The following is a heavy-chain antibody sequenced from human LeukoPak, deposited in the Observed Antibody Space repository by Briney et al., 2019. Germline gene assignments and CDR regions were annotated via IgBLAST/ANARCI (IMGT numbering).Heavy chain of an antibody. CDR3: AREGSRFLLYNWFDP. CDR1: GGSIRSYY. D-gene: IGHD3-16*01. CDR2: IYNSGST. J-gene: IGHJ5*02. V-gene: IGHV4-4*08. Sequence: SETLSLTCTVSGGSIRSYYWSWIRQPPGKGLEWIGYIYNSGSTHYNPSLKSRVTISVDTSKNQFSLKLSSVTAADTAVYYCAREGSRFLLYNWFDPWGQGTLVTVSS.